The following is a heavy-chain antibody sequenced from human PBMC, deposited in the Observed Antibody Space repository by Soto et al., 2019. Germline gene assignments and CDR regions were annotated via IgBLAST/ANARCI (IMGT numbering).Heavy chain of an antibody. D-gene: IGHD3-16*01. CDR1: GYSFTSYA. V-gene: IGHV1-18*01. CDR2: ISPYNDDR. CDR3: ARVECLYNYYDYAMDV. J-gene: IGHJ6*02. Sequence: QVQLVQSGPEVKKPGASVKVSCKTSGYSFTSYAITWVRQAPGQGLECMGWISPYNDDRNYAQTFQGRVTMTPDTPTSTAQMELRSLGSDYSAVYYCARVECLYNYYDYAMDVWDQGTTVTVS.